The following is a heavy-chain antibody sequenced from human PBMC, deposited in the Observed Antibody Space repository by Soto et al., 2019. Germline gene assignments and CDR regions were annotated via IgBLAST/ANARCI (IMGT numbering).Heavy chain of an antibody. CDR3: ARNGPYCSGGSCYAVDY. CDR2: IYPGDSDT. Sequence: GESLKISCKGSGYSFTSYWIGWVRQMPGKGLEWMGIIYPGDSDTRYSPSFQGQVTISADKSISTAYLQWSSLKASDTAMYYYARNGPYCSGGSCYAVDYWGQGTLVTVSS. D-gene: IGHD2-15*01. V-gene: IGHV5-51*01. CDR1: GYSFTSYW. J-gene: IGHJ4*02.